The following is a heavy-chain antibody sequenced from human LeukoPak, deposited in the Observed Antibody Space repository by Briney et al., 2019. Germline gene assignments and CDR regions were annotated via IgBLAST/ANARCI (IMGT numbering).Heavy chain of an antibody. Sequence: GGSLRLSCAASGFTFSSYWMHWVRQAPGKGLVWVSRINSDGSSTSYADSVKGRFTISRDNSKNTLYLQMNSLRAEDTAVYYCARDMHYGSGSYYVGWFDPWGQGTLVTISS. J-gene: IGHJ5*02. CDR1: GFTFSSYW. CDR3: ARDMHYGSGSYYVGWFDP. V-gene: IGHV3-74*01. D-gene: IGHD3-10*01. CDR2: INSDGSST.